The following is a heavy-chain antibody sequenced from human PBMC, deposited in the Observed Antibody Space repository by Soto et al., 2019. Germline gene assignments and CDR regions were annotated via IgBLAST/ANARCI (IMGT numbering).Heavy chain of an antibody. J-gene: IGHJ4*02. CDR1: GFTFSSYW. V-gene: IGHV3-74*01. Sequence: EVQLVESGGGLVQPGGSLRLSCAASGFTFSSYWMHWVRQAPGKGRVWVSRINSDGSSTSYADSVKGRFTISRDNAKNTMYLQMNSLRAEDTAVYYCAVAVAGPTAIGYWGQGTLVTVSS. CDR3: AVAVAGPTAIGY. CDR2: INSDGSST. D-gene: IGHD6-19*01.